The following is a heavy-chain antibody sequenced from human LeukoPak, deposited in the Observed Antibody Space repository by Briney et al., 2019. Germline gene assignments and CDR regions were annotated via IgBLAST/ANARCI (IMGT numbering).Heavy chain of an antibody. V-gene: IGHV1-18*01. CDR2: ISAYNGNT. CDR3: ARERWHYDYIWGSYRYLRWFDP. CDR1: GYTFTSYG. Sequence: ASVKVSCKASGYTFTSYGISWVRQAPGQGLEWMGWISAYNGNTNYAQKLQGRVTMTTDTSTSTAYMELRSLRSDDTAVYYCARERWHYDYIWGSYRYLRWFDPWGQGTLVTVSS. D-gene: IGHD3-16*02. J-gene: IGHJ5*02.